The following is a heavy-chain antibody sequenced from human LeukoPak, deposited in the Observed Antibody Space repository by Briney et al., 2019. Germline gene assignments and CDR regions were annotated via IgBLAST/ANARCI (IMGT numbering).Heavy chain of an antibody. Sequence: PGGSLRLSCEASGFTFSSHDMNWVRQAPGKGLEWISYISSSGGSIFYADSVKGRFTVSRDNAKNSLYLQMNTLRVEDTAVYYCARGGVIVGAPVGYWGQGTLVTVSS. V-gene: IGHV3-48*03. CDR2: ISSSGGSI. J-gene: IGHJ4*02. D-gene: IGHD1-26*01. CDR1: GFTFSSHD. CDR3: ARGGVIVGAPVGY.